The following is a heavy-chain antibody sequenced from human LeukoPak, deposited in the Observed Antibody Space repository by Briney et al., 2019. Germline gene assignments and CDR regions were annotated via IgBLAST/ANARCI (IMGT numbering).Heavy chain of an antibody. CDR2: MNPNSGNT. D-gene: IGHD6-13*01. CDR3: ARAPRSSSWYGTDY. CDR1: GYTSTSYD. Sequence: GESLKISCKASGYTSTSYDINWVRQATGQGLEWMGWMNPNSGNTGYAQKFQGRVTMTRNTSISTAYMELSSLRSEDTAVYCCARAPRSSSWYGTDYWGQGTLVTVSS. J-gene: IGHJ4*02. V-gene: IGHV1-8*01.